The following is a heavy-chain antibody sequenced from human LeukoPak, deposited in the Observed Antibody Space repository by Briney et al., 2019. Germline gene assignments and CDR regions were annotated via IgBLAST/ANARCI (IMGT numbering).Heavy chain of an antibody. CDR1: GYSFTTHG. D-gene: IGHD3-10*01. J-gene: IGHJ4*02. Sequence: ASVKVSCKTSGYSFTTHGINWVRQAPGQGLEWMGWIDTYTGIPSYVRDFTGRFVFSVDTSVSTAYAQIIGLLAEDTAVYYCARGARDGALDYWGQGTLVTVSS. CDR2: IDTYTGIP. V-gene: IGHV7-4-1*02. CDR3: ARGARDGALDY.